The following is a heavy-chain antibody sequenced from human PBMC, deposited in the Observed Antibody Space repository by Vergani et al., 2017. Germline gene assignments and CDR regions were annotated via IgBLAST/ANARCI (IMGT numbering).Heavy chain of an antibody. V-gene: IGHV3-23*04. CDR1: GFTFSSYA. CDR3: ARDPENCSSTSCYYYYYMDV. Sequence: EVQLVESGGGLVKRGGSLRLSCAASGFTFSSYAMSWVRQAPGKGLEWVSAISGSGGSTYYADSVKGRFTISRDNSKNTLYLQMNSLRAEDTAVYYCARDPENCSSTSCYYYYYMDVWGKGTTVTVSS. CDR2: ISGSGGST. J-gene: IGHJ6*03. D-gene: IGHD2-2*01.